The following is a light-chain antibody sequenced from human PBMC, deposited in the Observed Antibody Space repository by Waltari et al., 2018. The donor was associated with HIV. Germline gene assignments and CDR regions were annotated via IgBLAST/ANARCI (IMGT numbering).Light chain of an antibody. Sequence: VLTQSPSASGTPGQMVTLSCSRGPSNIGSHFVRWYQQVPGTAPQLFMFSNSLRPSGVPDRFSGSKSGTSASLAISGLQSEDEADYYCATWDDTLDGPVFGGGTRLTVL. CDR3: ATWDDTLDGPV. CDR2: SNS. CDR1: PSNIGSHF. V-gene: IGLV1-44*01. J-gene: IGLJ3*02.